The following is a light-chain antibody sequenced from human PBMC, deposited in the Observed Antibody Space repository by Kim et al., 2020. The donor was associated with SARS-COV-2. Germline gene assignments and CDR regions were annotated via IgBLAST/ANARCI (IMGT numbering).Light chain of an antibody. V-gene: IGKV1-5*03. CDR2: KAS. Sequence: DIQMTQSPSSLSASVGDRVTITCRASQSISTWLAWYQQKSGKAPRLLISKASSLDTGVPARFSGSGSGTEFTLTISSLQPDDFATYYFRQQENYPLTFGGGAKV. J-gene: IGKJ4*01. CDR3: RQQENYPLT. CDR1: QSISTW.